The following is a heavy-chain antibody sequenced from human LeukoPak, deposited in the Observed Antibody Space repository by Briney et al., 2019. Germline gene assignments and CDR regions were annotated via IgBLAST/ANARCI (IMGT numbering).Heavy chain of an antibody. Sequence: SETLSLTCTVSGGSISSYYWSWIRQPPGKGLEWIGYIYYSGSTNYNPSLKSRVTISVDTSKNQFSLKLSSVTAADTAVYYCARRAAAGREYFHHWGQGTLVTVSS. CDR3: ARRAAAGREYFHH. J-gene: IGHJ1*01. V-gene: IGHV4-59*01. CDR1: GGSISSYY. D-gene: IGHD6-13*01. CDR2: IYYSGST.